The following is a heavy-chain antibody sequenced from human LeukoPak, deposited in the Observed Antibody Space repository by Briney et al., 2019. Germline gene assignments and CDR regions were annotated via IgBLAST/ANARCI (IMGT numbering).Heavy chain of an antibody. Sequence: SETLSLTCTVSGYSISSSYYWGWIRQPPGKGLEWIGSIYHSGSTYYNPSLKSRVTISVDTSKNQFSLKLSSVTAADTAVYYCARERLGGGLDYWGQGTLVTVSS. D-gene: IGHD3-3*01. V-gene: IGHV4-38-2*02. CDR2: IYHSGST. CDR3: ARERLGGGLDY. CDR1: GYSISSSYY. J-gene: IGHJ4*02.